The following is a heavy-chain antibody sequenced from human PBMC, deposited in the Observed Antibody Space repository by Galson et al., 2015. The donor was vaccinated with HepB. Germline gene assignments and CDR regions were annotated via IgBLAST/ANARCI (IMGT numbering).Heavy chain of an antibody. J-gene: IGHJ6*02. D-gene: IGHD2-2*01. CDR3: ARDYCSSTSCRELYGMDV. CDR2: ITPYNGNT. V-gene: IGHV1-18*01. Sequence: SVKVSCKASGYTFSRYGISWVRQAPGQGREWMGWITPYNGNTNYAEKFQGRVTMTTDTSTSTAYMELRSLRSDDTAVYYCARDYCSSTSCRELYGMDVWGQGTTVTGS. CDR1: GYTFSRYG.